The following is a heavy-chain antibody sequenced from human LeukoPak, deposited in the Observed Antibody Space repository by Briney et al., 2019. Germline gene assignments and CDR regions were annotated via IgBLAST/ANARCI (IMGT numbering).Heavy chain of an antibody. J-gene: IGHJ4*02. V-gene: IGHV4-61*02. CDR1: GYSISSDYY. CDR3: ASGGVVADPYFDY. CDR2: IYTSGST. Sequence: SETLSLTCAVSGYSISSDYYWSWIRQPAGKGLEWIGRIYTSGSTNYNPSLKSRVTISVDTSKNQFSLKLSSVTAADTAVYYCASGGVVADPYFDYWGQGTLATVSS. D-gene: IGHD2-15*01.